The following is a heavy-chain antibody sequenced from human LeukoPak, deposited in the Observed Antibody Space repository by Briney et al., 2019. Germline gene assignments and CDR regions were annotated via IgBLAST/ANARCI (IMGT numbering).Heavy chain of an antibody. D-gene: IGHD3-16*01. CDR2: ISYSGST. Sequence: PSETLSLTFTVPGGSINSYYWSWIRQPPGKGLELIGYISYSGSTSYNPSIKTRVTISVDTSKNQFSLKLTSVTAADTAVYYCARHGGFASPLGYWGQGTLVTVSS. CDR1: GGSINSYY. J-gene: IGHJ4*02. V-gene: IGHV4-59*08. CDR3: ARHGGFASPLGY.